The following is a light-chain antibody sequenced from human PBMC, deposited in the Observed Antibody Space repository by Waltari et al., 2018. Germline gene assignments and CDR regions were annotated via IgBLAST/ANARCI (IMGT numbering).Light chain of an antibody. CDR2: TAS. V-gene: IGKV1-27*01. CDR1: QGIGNY. CDR3: QNYNSAPFT. Sequence: DIQMTQSPSSLSASVGDRVTITCRASQGIGNYLAWYQQKPGTVPKLLIYTASTLQSGVPSRFSGSGSAADFTLTISSLQPEDAATIYCQNYNSAPFTFGPGTRVDIK. J-gene: IGKJ3*01.